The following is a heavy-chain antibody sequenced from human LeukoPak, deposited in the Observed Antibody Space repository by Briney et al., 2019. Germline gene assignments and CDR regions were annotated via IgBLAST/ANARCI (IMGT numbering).Heavy chain of an antibody. CDR2: IGGSGVST. CDR3: AKASSSPPRCFDL. CDR1: GFTFSNYV. J-gene: IGHJ2*01. Sequence: GGSLRLSCAASGFTFSNYVMSWVRQAPGKGLEWVSAIGGSGVSTYYADSVKGRFTISRDNSKNTLYLQMNGLRAEDTAVYYCAKASSSPPRCFDLWGRGTLVTVSS. V-gene: IGHV3-23*01. D-gene: IGHD6-6*01.